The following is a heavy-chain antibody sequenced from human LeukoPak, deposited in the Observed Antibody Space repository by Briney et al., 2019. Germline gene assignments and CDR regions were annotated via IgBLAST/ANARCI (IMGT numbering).Heavy chain of an antibody. J-gene: IGHJ4*02. CDR1: GFTFSSYG. CDR3: AKDATTYYYDSSGYHFDY. CDR2: IRYDGSNK. V-gene: IGHV3-30*02. D-gene: IGHD3-22*01. Sequence: GGSLRLSCAASGFTFSSYGMHWVRQAPGKGLEWVAFIRYDGSNKYYTDSVKGRFTISRDNSKNTLYLQMNSLRAEDTAVYYCAKDATTYYYDSSGYHFDYWGQGTLVTVSS.